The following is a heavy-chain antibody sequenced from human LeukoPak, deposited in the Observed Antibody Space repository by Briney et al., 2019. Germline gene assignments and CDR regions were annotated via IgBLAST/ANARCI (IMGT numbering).Heavy chain of an antibody. CDR1: GFTFSSYA. V-gene: IGHV3-23*01. Sequence: PGGSLRLSCAASGFTFSSYAMSWVRQAPGKGLEWVSAISGSGGSTYYADSVKGRFTISRDNSKNTLYLQMNSLRAEDTAVYYCAKHPHYYGSGSYIPYYYYMDVWGKGTTVTVSS. CDR3: AKHPHYYGSGSYIPYYYYMDV. CDR2: ISGSGGST. D-gene: IGHD3-10*01. J-gene: IGHJ6*03.